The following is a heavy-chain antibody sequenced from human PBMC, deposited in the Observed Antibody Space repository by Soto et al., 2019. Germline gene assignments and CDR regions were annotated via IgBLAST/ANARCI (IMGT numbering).Heavy chain of an antibody. V-gene: IGHV4-34*01. CDR3: ARSKGSGINPPLYGMDV. CDR2: INHSGST. J-gene: IGHJ6*02. D-gene: IGHD3-10*01. CDR1: GGSFSGYY. Sequence: PSETLSLTCAVYGGSFSGYYWSWIRQPPGKGLEWIGEINHSGSTNYNPSLKSRVTISVDTSKNQFSLKLSSVTAAGTAVYYCARSKGSGINPPLYGMDVWGQGTTVTVSS.